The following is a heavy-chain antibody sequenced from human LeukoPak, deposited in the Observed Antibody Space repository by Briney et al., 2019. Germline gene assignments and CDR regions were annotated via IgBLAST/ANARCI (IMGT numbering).Heavy chain of an antibody. CDR3: ARANQQLDAIDI. D-gene: IGHD6-13*01. CDR2: INHSGST. J-gene: IGHJ3*02. V-gene: IGHV4-34*01. CDR1: GGSFSGYY. Sequence: SETLSLTCAVYGGSFSGYYWSWIRQPPGKGLEWIGEINHSGSTNYNPSLKSRVTISVDTSKNQFSLKLSSVTAADTAVYYCARANQQLDAIDIWGQGTMVTVSS.